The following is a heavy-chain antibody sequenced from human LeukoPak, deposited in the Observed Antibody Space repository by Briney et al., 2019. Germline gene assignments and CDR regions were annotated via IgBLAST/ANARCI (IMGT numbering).Heavy chain of an antibody. CDR1: GYTFTSYY. J-gene: IGHJ4*02. V-gene: IGHV1-46*01. CDR3: ARVAAYCGGDCYDLYDY. CDR2: INPSGGST. D-gene: IGHD2-21*02. Sequence: GASVKVSCKASGYTFTSYYMHWVRQAPGQGLEWMGIINPSGGSTSYAQKFQGRVTMTRDTSTSTVYMELSSLRSEDTAVYYCARVAAYCGGDCYDLYDYWGQGTLVTVSS.